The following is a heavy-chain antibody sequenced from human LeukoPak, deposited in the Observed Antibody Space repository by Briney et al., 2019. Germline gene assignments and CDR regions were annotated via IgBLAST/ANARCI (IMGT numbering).Heavy chain of an antibody. CDR3: AKGVTASWYDY. J-gene: IGHJ4*02. CDR1: GFTFSTYD. CDR2: ISRSGGST. Sequence: GGSLRLSCAASGFTFSTYDMSWVRQAPGKGLEWVSAISRSGGSTYYAGSVKGRFTISRDNSKNTLSLQMSSLIPDDTAVYYCAKGVTASWYDYWGQGTLVTVSA. V-gene: IGHV3-23*01. D-gene: IGHD6-13*01.